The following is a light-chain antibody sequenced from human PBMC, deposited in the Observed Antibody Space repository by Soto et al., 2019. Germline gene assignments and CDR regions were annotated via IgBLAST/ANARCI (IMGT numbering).Light chain of an antibody. CDR3: TSYAGNNNLV. CDR1: SSDVGAYNY. CDR2: EVN. Sequence: QSALTQPPSASGSPGQSVTISCTGTSSDVGAYNYVSWYQQHPGKAPKLLIYEVNKRPSGVPDRFSGSKSGNTASLTVSGLQAEDEADYYCTSYAGNNNLVFGTGTKV. V-gene: IGLV2-8*01. J-gene: IGLJ1*01.